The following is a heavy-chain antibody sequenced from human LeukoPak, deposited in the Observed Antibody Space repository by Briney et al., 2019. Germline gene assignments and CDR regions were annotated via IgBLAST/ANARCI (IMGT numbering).Heavy chain of an antibody. Sequence: GGSLRLSCAASGFTFSDTWMHWVRQAPGEGLVWVSRIRSDGSDTRYAESVKGRFTISRDNAENTLYLQMNSLRAEDTAVYYCARDWFHAIDYWGQGTLVTVSS. V-gene: IGHV3-74*01. J-gene: IGHJ4*02. D-gene: IGHD2/OR15-2a*01. CDR2: IRSDGSDT. CDR3: ARDWFHAIDY. CDR1: GFTFSDTW.